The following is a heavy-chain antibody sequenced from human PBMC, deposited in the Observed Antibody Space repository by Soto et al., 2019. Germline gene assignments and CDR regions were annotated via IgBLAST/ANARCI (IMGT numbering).Heavy chain of an antibody. J-gene: IGHJ6*02. CDR1: GFSFSSYG. V-gene: IGHV3-30*03. CDR2: TTYDGGIK. CDR3: AGALENPYFYYGLNV. Sequence: LRLSCAASGFSFSSYGIEWVRLSPCKGLDWVASTTYDGGIKHYVDSVKGRFTISRDNSKNTLYLQMNSLRVEDTATYYCAGALENPYFYYGLNVWGQGTTVTVSS. D-gene: IGHD1-1*01.